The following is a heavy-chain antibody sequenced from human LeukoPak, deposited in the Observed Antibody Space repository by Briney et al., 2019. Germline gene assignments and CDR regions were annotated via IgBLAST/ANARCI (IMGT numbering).Heavy chain of an antibody. CDR2: IWYDGSNK. CDR3: AREGLEQQPDSNYYYYYGMDV. V-gene: IGHV3-33*08. Sequence: GGSLRLSCSASGFTFSSYSIDWVRQAPGKGLEWVAVIWYDGSNKYYADSVKGRFTISRDNSKNTLYLQMNSLRAEDTAVYYCAREGLEQQPDSNYYYYYGMDVWGQGTTVTVSS. CDR1: GFTFSSYS. J-gene: IGHJ6*02. D-gene: IGHD6-13*01.